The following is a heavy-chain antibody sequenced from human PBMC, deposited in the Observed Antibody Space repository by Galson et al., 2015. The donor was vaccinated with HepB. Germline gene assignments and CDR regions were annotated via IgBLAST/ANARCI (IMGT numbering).Heavy chain of an antibody. D-gene: IGHD5-18*01. V-gene: IGHV3-33*08. J-gene: IGHJ4*02. Sequence: SLRLSCAASGFTFSSYGMHWVRQAPGKGLEWVAVIWYDGSNKYYADSVKGRFTISRDNSKNTLYLQMNSLRAEDTAVYYCARKSGYSYGLDYWGQGTLVTVSS. CDR2: IWYDGSNK. CDR3: ARKSGYSYGLDY. CDR1: GFTFSSYG.